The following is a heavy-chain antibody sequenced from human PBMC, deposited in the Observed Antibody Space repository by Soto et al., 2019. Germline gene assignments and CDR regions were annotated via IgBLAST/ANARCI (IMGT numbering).Heavy chain of an antibody. CDR3: ARHYPLENWFDP. CDR2: IYYSGST. Sequence: TSETLSLTCTFSGGSISSSSYYWGWIRQPPGKGLEWIGSIYYSGSTYYNPSLKSRVTISVDTSKNQFSLKLSSVTAADTAVYYCARHYPLENWFDPWGQGTLVTVSS. J-gene: IGHJ5*02. V-gene: IGHV4-39*01. CDR1: GGSISSSSYY.